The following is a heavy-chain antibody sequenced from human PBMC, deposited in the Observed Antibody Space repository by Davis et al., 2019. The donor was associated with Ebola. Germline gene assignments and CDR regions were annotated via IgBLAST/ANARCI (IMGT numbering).Heavy chain of an antibody. J-gene: IGHJ5*02. V-gene: IGHV4-59*01. D-gene: IGHD1-14*01. CDR1: GDSISSYY. Sequence: GSLRLSCTVSGDSISSYYWSWIRQPPGKGLEWIGYIYYTGSTDYNPSLKSRVTISVDTSRNQFSLKMRSVTAADTAVYYCARNSITKFNWLDPWGQGALVTVSS. CDR2: IYYTGST. CDR3: ARNSITKFNWLDP.